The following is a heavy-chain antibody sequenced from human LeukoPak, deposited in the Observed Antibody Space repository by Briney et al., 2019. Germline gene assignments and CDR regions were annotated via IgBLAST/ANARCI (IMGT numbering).Heavy chain of an antibody. Sequence: SETLSLTCTVSGGSISSYYWSWIRQPPGKGLEWIGYIYYSGSTNYNPSLKSRVTISVDTSKNQFSLKLSSVTAADTAVYYCVRGGLGSGYYSYYYYYMDVWGKGTTVTVPS. J-gene: IGHJ6*03. D-gene: IGHD3-3*01. CDR1: GGSISSYY. CDR3: VRGGLGSGYYSYYYYYMDV. V-gene: IGHV4-59*08. CDR2: IYYSGST.